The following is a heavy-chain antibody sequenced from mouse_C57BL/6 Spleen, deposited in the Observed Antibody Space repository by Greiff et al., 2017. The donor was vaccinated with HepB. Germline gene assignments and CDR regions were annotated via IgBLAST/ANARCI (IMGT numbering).Heavy chain of an antibody. CDR2: IDPETGGT. J-gene: IGHJ3*01. Sequence: VKLQESGAELVRPGASVTLSCKASGYTFTDYEMHWVKQTPVHGLEWIGAIDPETGGTAYNQKFKGKAILTADKSSSTAYMELRSLTSEDSAVYYCTRWGQLGFAYWGQGTLVTVSA. CDR1: GYTFTDYE. D-gene: IGHD4-1*02. CDR3: TRWGQLGFAY. V-gene: IGHV1-15*01.